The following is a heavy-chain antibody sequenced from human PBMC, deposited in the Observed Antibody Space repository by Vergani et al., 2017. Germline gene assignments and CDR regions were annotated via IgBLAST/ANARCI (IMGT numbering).Heavy chain of an antibody. V-gene: IGHV3-33*01. CDR2: IWYDGSNK. CDR1: GFTFSSYG. D-gene: IGHD6-19*01. CDR3: ARDQQWLVLEYYYGMDV. Sequence: QVQLVESGGGVVQPGRSLRLSCAASGFTFSSYGMHWVRQAPGKGLEWVAVIWYDGSNKYYADPVKGRFTISRDNSKNTLYLQMNSLRAEDTAVYYCARDQQWLVLEYYYGMDVWGQGTTVTVSS. J-gene: IGHJ6*02.